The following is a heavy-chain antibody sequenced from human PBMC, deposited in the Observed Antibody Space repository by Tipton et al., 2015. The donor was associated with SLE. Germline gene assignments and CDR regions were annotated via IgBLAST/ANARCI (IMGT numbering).Heavy chain of an antibody. V-gene: IGHV3-30*02. CDR3: ARTHPNYYYGMDV. D-gene: IGHD1-14*01. J-gene: IGHJ6*02. Sequence: SLRLSCAASGFTFSSYGMHWVRQAPGKGLEWVAFIRYDGTNKYYADSVKGRFTISRDNSKNTLYLQMNSLRAEDTAVYYCARTHPNYYYGMDVWGQGTTVTVSS. CDR1: GFTFSSYG. CDR2: IRYDGTNK.